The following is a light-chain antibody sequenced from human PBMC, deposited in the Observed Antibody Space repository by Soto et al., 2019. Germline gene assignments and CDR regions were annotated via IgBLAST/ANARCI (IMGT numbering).Light chain of an antibody. CDR3: AAWDDSLSGGV. CDR1: SSNIGSNS. Sequence: QSVLTQPPSASGTPGQRVTISCSGSSSNIGSNSVHWYQQLPGTAPKLLIYSDSRRPSGVPDRISGSKSGTSASLAISGLRSEDETDYYCAAWDDSLSGGVFGGGTKLTVL. CDR2: SDS. J-gene: IGLJ2*01. V-gene: IGLV1-47*01.